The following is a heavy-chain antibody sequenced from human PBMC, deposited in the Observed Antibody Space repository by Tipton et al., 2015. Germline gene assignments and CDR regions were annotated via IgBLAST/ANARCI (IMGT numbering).Heavy chain of an antibody. CDR3: ARGAGNSSTWDFDY. Sequence: LRLSCAVYGGSFSGYYWSWIRQTPGKGLEWIGEINHGVSGNYKTSLKSRVSVSVDTSKNQFSLRVTSVTAADTAVYYCARGAGNSSTWDFDYWAQGSLVTVSS. CDR2: INHGVSG. CDR1: GGSFSGYY. J-gene: IGHJ4*02. D-gene: IGHD6-13*01. V-gene: IGHV4-34*01.